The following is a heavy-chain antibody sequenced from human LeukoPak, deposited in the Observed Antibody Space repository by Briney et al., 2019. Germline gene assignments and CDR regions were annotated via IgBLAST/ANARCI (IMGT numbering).Heavy chain of an antibody. CDR1: GFTFSRHW. Sequence: GGSLRLSCGASGFTFSRHWLTWVRQAPGKWLEWVGNIDGAGGEKHYVDSVKGRFTISRDNAKTSLYLHMNSLRAEDTAVYYCARDGVPAARDLWGQGTMVIVSS. V-gene: IGHV3-7*01. D-gene: IGHD2-15*01. J-gene: IGHJ3*01. CDR2: IDGAGGEK. CDR3: ARDGVPAARDL.